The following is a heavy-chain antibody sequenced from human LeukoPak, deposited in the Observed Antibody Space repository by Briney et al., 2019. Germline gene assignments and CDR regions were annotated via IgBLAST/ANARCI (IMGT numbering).Heavy chain of an antibody. J-gene: IGHJ4*02. CDR1: GGSISSSTYY. CDR2: IYYSGST. D-gene: IGHD3-22*01. Sequence: SETLSLTCTVSGGSISSSTYYWGWIRQPPGKGLEWIGSIYYSGSTYYNPSLKSRVTISVDTSKNQFSLRLSSVTAADTAIYYCARLSDYYDSSGYQYYFAYWGQGTLVTVSS. CDR3: ARLSDYYDSSGYQYYFAY. V-gene: IGHV4-39*01.